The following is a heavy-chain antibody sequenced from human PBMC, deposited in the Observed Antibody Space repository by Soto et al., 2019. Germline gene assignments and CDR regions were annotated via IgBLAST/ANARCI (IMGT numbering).Heavy chain of an antibody. D-gene: IGHD4-17*01. Sequence: PSETLSLTCTVSGGSIRNYYLTWIRQSPGKGLEWIGHVFLTGSTKYSPSLESRVTISVDTSQNQFSLSLTSVTTADTAVYYCAREDGDFVYVHWGQGTLVTVSP. J-gene: IGHJ4*02. CDR3: AREDGDFVYVH. CDR2: VFLTGST. CDR1: GGSIRNYY. V-gene: IGHV4-59*01.